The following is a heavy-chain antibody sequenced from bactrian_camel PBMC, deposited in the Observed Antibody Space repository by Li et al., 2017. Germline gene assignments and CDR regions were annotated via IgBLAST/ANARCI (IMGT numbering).Heavy chain of an antibody. CDR3: AEGRGSRGEHCYSLNY. D-gene: IGHD6*01. CDR2: IDLGDGTA. J-gene: IGHJ4*01. Sequence: VQLVESGGGSVQAGGSLRLSCAASSGYTYNRPCMGWFRQAPGKEREGVATIDLGDGTAWYADSVRGRFTISQDSAKSTVYLQMNNLQSEDTAMYYRAEGRGSRGEHCYSLNYWGQGTQVTVS. CDR1: GYTYNRPC. V-gene: IGHV3S40*01.